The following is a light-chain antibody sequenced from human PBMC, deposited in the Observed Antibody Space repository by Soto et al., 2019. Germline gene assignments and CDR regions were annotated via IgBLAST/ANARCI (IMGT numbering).Light chain of an antibody. CDR1: QSVSRN. Sequence: EILLTQSPCTLSLSPGERATLSCGASQSVSRNLAWYQQKPGQAPRLLIYDASNRATGIPARFSGSGSGTDFTLTISSLEPEDFAVHYCQQRSSWHPLTFGGGTKVDIK. V-gene: IGKV3D-11*02. CDR3: QQRSSWHPLT. CDR2: DAS. J-gene: IGKJ4*01.